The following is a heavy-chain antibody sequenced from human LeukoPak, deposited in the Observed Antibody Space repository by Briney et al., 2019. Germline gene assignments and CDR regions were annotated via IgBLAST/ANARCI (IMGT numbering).Heavy chain of an antibody. CDR1: GGSITSGNYY. Sequence: SETLSLTCTVSGGSITSGNYYWGWIRQSAGKNLEWIGHILTNMYTSRSTNYNPSLRGRVSISVDTSKNQFSLRLTSVTAADTAVYYCTGGDTVLRVGGRGTWFDPWGQGTLVTVSS. V-gene: IGHV4-61*09. CDR2: ILTNMYTSRST. J-gene: IGHJ5*02. CDR3: TGGDTVLRVGGRGTWFDP. D-gene: IGHD2-15*01.